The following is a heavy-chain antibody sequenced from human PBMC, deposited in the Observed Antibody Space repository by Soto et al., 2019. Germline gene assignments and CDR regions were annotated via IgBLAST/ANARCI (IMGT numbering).Heavy chain of an antibody. D-gene: IGHD3-22*01. CDR1: GGSISSSSYY. Sequence: PSETLSLTCTVSGGSISSSSYYWGWIRQPPGKGLEWIGEIYHSGSTNYNPSLRSRVTISVDTSKNQYSLKLSSVTAADTAVYYCARGSNYCDSRGYYHYWGQGTLVTVSS. CDR3: ARGSNYCDSRGYYHY. CDR2: IYHSGST. J-gene: IGHJ4*02. V-gene: IGHV4-39*07.